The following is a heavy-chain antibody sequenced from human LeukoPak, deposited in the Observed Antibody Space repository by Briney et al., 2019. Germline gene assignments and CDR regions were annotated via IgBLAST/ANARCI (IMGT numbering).Heavy chain of an antibody. Sequence: GGSLRLSCAASGFTFSSYGMHWVRQAPGKGLEWVAVIWYDGSNKYYADSVKGRFTISRDNAKNSLYLQMNSLGAEDTALYYCVKVTAAGFVDYWGQGTLVTVSS. CDR3: VKVTAAGFVDY. CDR2: IWYDGSNK. J-gene: IGHJ4*02. D-gene: IGHD6-13*01. CDR1: GFTFSSYG. V-gene: IGHV3-33*03.